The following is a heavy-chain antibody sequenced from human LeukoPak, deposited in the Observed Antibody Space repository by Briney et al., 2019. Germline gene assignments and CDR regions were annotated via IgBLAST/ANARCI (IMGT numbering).Heavy chain of an antibody. J-gene: IGHJ4*02. CDR2: IQYDGSYK. Sequence: GRSLSLSCATSGFTFSFYGMHWVRQAPGKGMEWVAFIQYDGSYKFYADSVQGRFSISRDNSKNTLFLQMNSLRAEDTAVYYCAKTSDQLLYSKFDFWGQGTLVTVSS. D-gene: IGHD2-2*02. CDR3: AKTSDQLLYSKFDF. V-gene: IGHV3-30*02. CDR1: GFTFSFYG.